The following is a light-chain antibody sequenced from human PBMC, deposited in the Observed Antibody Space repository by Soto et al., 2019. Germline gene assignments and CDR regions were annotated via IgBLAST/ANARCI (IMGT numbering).Light chain of an antibody. CDR2: DAS. CDR1: QSVGGY. J-gene: IGKJ4*01. CDR3: QQHSNWPPLT. V-gene: IGKV3-11*01. Sequence: EIVLTQSPATLSLSPGERATLSCRASQSVGGYLDWYQQKPGQAPRLLIYDASTRASGIPARFSGSGSGTDFTLTISSLEPEDLAVYYCQQHSNWPPLTFGGGTKVEIK.